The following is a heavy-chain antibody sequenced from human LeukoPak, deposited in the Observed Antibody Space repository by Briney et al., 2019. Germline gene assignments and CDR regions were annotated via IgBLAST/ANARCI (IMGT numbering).Heavy chain of an antibody. J-gene: IGHJ6*02. D-gene: IGHD2-2*01. CDR2: IIGDGSGT. CDR3: ARGRSTNFLDV. V-gene: IGHV3-74*01. CDR1: GFPFSTYW. Sequence: GGSLRLSCAASGFPFSTYWMHWVRQGPGRGLVWVSRIIGDGSGTNYADSVKGRFTISRDNAKNTLYLQMNSLRAEDTAVYYCARGRSTNFLDVWGQGTTVTVSS.